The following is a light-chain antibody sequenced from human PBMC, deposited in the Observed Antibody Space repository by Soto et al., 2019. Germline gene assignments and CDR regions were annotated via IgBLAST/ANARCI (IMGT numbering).Light chain of an antibody. CDR1: SSNLAYNS. Sequence: QSVLTQPPSVSAAPGQDVTISCSGSSSNLAYNSLSWYQQLPGTAPKLLIYDDNKRPSGIPARFSGSKSGTSATLGITGLETGDEADYYCGAWDDSLNVYVFGNGTKGTV. CDR3: GAWDDSLNVYV. CDR2: DDN. J-gene: IGLJ1*01. V-gene: IGLV1-51*01.